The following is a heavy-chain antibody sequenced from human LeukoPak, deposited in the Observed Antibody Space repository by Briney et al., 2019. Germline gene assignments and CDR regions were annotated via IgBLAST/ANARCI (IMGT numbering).Heavy chain of an antibody. CDR3: ARGGGSSPTYFDY. D-gene: IGHD6-13*01. Sequence: PGGSLRLSCAASGFTVSSNYMSWVRQAPGQGLEWVSVIYSGGSTYYADSVKGRFTISRDNSKNTLYLQMNSLSAEDTAVYYCARGGGSSPTYFDYWGQGTLVTASS. V-gene: IGHV3-66*01. J-gene: IGHJ4*02. CDR1: GFTVSSNY. CDR2: IYSGGST.